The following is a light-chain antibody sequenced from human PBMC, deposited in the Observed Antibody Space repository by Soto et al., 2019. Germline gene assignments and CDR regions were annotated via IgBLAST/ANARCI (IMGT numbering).Light chain of an antibody. J-gene: IGKJ2*01. CDR2: GAS. CDR1: QSVSSSY. V-gene: IGKV3-20*01. CDR3: QQYGSAPYT. Sequence: EIVLTQSPGTLSLSPGDRATLSCRASQSVSSSYLAWYQQKPGQAPRLLIYGASSRATGIPYRFSGSGSGTDFALTISRLDPEDLAVYYCQQYGSAPYTFGQGTMLEIK.